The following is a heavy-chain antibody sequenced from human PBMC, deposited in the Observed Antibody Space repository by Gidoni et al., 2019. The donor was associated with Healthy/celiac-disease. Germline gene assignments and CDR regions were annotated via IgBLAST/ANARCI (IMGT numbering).Heavy chain of an antibody. J-gene: IGHJ3*02. CDR2: IYYSGST. Sequence: VQLQASGPGLVKPSETLSLTCTVPGGSISSYYWSWIRQPPGKGLEWIGYIYYSGSTNYNPSLKSRVTISVDTSKNQFSLKLSSVTAADTAVYYCASETQNDAFDIWGQGTMVTVSS. CDR3: ASETQNDAFDI. V-gene: IGHV4-59*01. CDR1: GGSISSYY.